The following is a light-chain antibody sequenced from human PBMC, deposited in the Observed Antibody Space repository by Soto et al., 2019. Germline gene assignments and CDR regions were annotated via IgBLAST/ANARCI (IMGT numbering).Light chain of an antibody. V-gene: IGLV1-40*01. CDR3: QAYDYSLTAFV. CDR2: GNR. Sequence: QSVLTQPASVSGAPGQRVTISCTGNNSNLGTGYDVHWYQQLPGASPKRVIFGNRNRPSGVPERFSGSKSGTSAYLAITGLQAEDEAEYYCQAYDYSLTAFVFGGGTKRTVL. CDR1: NSNLGTGYD. J-gene: IGLJ3*02.